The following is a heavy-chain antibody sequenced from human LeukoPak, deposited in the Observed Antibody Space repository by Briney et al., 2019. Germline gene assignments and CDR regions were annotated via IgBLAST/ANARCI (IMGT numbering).Heavy chain of an antibody. CDR3: ARASNWAHDY. D-gene: IGHD2-8*01. CDR2: INPNSGGT. J-gene: IGHJ4*02. V-gene: IGHV1-2*02. Sequence: ASVKVSCKASGYTITGYYLHWVRQAPGQGLEWMGWINPNSGGTDYAQKFQGRVTMTRDTSINTAYIELSRLTSDDTAIYYCARASNWAHDYWGQGTLVTVSS. CDR1: GYTITGYY.